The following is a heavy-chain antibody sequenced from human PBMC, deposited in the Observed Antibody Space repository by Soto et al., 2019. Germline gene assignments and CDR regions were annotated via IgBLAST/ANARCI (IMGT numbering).Heavy chain of an antibody. Sequence: ASVKVSCKASGYTFTGYYMHWVRQAPGQGLEWMGWINPNSGGTNYAQKFQGRVTMTRDTSISTAYMELSRLRSDDTAVYCCARDLYYYDSSGGLDYWGRGTLVTVSS. CDR1: GYTFTGYY. CDR2: INPNSGGT. D-gene: IGHD3-22*01. CDR3: ARDLYYYDSSGGLDY. J-gene: IGHJ4*02. V-gene: IGHV1-2*02.